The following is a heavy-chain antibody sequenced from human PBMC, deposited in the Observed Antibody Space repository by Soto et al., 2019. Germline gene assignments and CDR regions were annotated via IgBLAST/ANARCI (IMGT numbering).Heavy chain of an antibody. V-gene: IGHV1-18*01. Sequence: QVQLVQSGTEVKKPGASVKVSCKASGYTFGKYGISWVRQAPGQGLEWVGWISVYHGNTVHAQKFRGRVNMTTDTSTSTAYMERGSLKSDDTASDYCAKDGSGASCGFDIWGQGTLVTVSS. D-gene: IGHD2-15*01. CDR2: ISVYHGNT. CDR1: GYTFGKYG. J-gene: IGHJ4*02. CDR3: AKDGSGASCGFDI.